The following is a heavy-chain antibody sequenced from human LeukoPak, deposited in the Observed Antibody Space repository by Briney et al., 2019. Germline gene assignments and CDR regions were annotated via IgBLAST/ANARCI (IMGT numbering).Heavy chain of an antibody. V-gene: IGHV3-23*01. D-gene: IGHD3-9*01. Sequence: GQSLRLSRAASGSTFSSYAMSWVRPAQGKGLEWVSAIRGGGGSTYYADYGKGRLTISRDKSKNTLYLQMNSLRAEDTDLYDCARLRYVDWLLQTMYYFDYWGQGTLVTVSS. CDR3: ARLRYVDWLLQTMYYFDY. CDR2: IRGGGGST. CDR1: GSTFSSYA. J-gene: IGHJ4*02.